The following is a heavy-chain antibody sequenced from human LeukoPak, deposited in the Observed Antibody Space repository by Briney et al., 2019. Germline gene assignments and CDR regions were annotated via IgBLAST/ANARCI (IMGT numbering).Heavy chain of an antibody. CDR3: VRGVGTTTPKWFDP. J-gene: IGHJ5*02. CDR2: VDPSDGGI. D-gene: IGHD1-26*01. Sequence: ASVKVSCKAFGYTFTDSFIQWLRQAPGQGLEWMGRVDPSDGGINYAQKFQGRVTMTRDTSISTAYMELRSLTSDDSAFYYCVRGVGTTTPKWFDPWGQGTLVTVSS. CDR1: GYTFTDSF. V-gene: IGHV1-2*06.